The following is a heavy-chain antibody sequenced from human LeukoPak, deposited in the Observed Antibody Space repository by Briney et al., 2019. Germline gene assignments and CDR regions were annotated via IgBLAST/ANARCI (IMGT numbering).Heavy chain of an antibody. J-gene: IGHJ4*02. CDR3: ARAPTSEQQLQFDY. Sequence: GGSLRLSCTASGFTSSSYSMNCIRQAPGKGLEWVSSISSSCNYIYYADSVKGRFTISRDNAKNSLYLQMNSLRTEDTAVYYCARAPTSEQQLQFDYWGQGTLVTVSS. D-gene: IGHD6-13*01. CDR1: GFTSSSYS. V-gene: IGHV3-21*01. CDR2: ISSSCNYI.